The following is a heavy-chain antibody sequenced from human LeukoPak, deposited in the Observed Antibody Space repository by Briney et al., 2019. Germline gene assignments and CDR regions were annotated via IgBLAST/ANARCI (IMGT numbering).Heavy chain of an antibody. Sequence: PGGSLRLSCAASGFTFDDYATHWVRQAPGKGLEWVSGISWNSGSIGYADSVKGRFTISRDNAKNSLYLQMNSLRAEDTALYYCAKDSKTNPDYYDSNWFDPWGQGTLVTVSS. J-gene: IGHJ5*02. D-gene: IGHD3-22*01. CDR3: AKDSKTNPDYYDSNWFDP. CDR1: GFTFDDYA. V-gene: IGHV3-9*01. CDR2: ISWNSGSI.